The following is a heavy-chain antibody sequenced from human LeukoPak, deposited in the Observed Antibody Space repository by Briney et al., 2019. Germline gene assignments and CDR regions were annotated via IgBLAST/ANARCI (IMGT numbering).Heavy chain of an antibody. CDR1: GYTFTSYY. V-gene: IGHV1-46*01. J-gene: IGHJ4*02. Sequence: ASVKVSCKASGYTFTSYYMHWVRQAPGQGLEWMGIINPSGGSTSYAQKFQGRVTMTRDASTSTVYMELSSLRSEDTAVYYCARDSPRITMVRGALPGYWGQGTLVTVSS. D-gene: IGHD3-10*01. CDR3: ARDSPRITMVRGALPGY. CDR2: INPSGGST.